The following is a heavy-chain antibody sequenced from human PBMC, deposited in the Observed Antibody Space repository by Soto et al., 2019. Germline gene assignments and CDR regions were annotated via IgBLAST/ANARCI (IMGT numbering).Heavy chain of an antibody. J-gene: IGHJ5*02. CDR1: GDTFSSYG. CDR3: GTASGRGWDNWFDP. CDR2: IIPKCGTT. Sequence: QVQLVQSGAEVKKPGASVKVSCKASGDTFSSYGISWVRQAPGQGLEFMGGIIPKCGTTNYAQKFRGRVTITADESTSTADMEVSSLRSSDAAVYYCGTASGRGWDNWFDPWGQGTLVTVSS. D-gene: IGHD6-19*01. V-gene: IGHV1-69*01.